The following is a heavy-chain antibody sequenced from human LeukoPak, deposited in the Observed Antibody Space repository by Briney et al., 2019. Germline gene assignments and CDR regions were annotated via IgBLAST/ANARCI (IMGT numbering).Heavy chain of an antibody. D-gene: IGHD1-26*01. V-gene: IGHV1-46*01. CDR3: SRDLGGSYNHY. CDR1: GYTFSTYY. Sequence: EASVKVSCKASGYTFSTYYIHWVRQAPGQGLEWVGVINPSGGTTTYAQKLQGRVTMTRDTSTSTVYMELSSLRIEDTAVYYCSRDLGGSYNHYWGQGTMVTVSS. CDR2: INPSGGTT. J-gene: IGHJ4*02.